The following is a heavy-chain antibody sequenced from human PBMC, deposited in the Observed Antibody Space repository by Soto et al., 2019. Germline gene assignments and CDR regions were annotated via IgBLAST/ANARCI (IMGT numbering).Heavy chain of an antibody. CDR1: GGSISSSNW. J-gene: IGHJ5*02. Sequence: PSETLSLTCAVSGGSISSSNWWSWVRQPPGKGLGWIGVIYDSGSTNYTPSLKSRVTISVDKSKNQFSLKLSSVTAADTALYYCARGGGKDWFDPWGQGTLVTVSS. V-gene: IGHV4-4*02. D-gene: IGHD3-16*01. CDR3: ARGGGKDWFDP. CDR2: IYDSGST.